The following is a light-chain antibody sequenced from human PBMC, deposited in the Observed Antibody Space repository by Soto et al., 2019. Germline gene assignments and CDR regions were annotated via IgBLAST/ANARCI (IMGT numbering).Light chain of an antibody. CDR3: QHYDSSPPSYT. CDR1: QSLTSSY. Sequence: EIVLTQSPGTLSLSPGERVTLSCRASQSLTSSYLAWYQQKPGQAPRLLIYGASSRATGIPDRFSGSGSGTDFKLTISRLQPEDFPVYYCQHYDSSPPSYTCGQGTKLEIK. CDR2: GAS. J-gene: IGKJ2*01. V-gene: IGKV3-20*01.